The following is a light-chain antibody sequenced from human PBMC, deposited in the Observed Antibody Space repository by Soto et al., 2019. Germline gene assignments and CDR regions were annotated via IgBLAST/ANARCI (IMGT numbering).Light chain of an antibody. J-gene: IGKJ1*01. CDR3: QKYNSYPWT. V-gene: IGKV1-5*01. Sequence: IQMTQAPSTLSASVVDRVTITCRASQSISSWLAWYQQKTGKAPKILIYDDSSLESGVPSRFSGSGSGTELTLTISRLQPDDFATYYCQKYNSYPWTFGQGTKVDIK. CDR2: DDS. CDR1: QSISSW.